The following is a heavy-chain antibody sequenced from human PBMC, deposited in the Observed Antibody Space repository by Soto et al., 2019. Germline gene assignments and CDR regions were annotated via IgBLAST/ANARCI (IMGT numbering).Heavy chain of an antibody. CDR2: INNDESST. CDR1: GFTFSTYW. J-gene: IGHJ4*02. CDR3: VRAQPPRRGYSYGSNIDF. D-gene: IGHD5-18*01. Sequence: EVQLVESGGGLVQPGGSLRLSCAASGFTFSTYWMHWVRQAPGKGLVWVSRINNDESSTTYADSVKGRFTISRDNAKNTLYLQMNSLRAEDTAVYYCVRAQPPRRGYSYGSNIDFWGQGTLVTVSS. V-gene: IGHV3-74*01.